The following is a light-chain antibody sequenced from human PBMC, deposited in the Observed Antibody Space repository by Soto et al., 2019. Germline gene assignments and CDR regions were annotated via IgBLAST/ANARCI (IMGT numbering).Light chain of an antibody. CDR1: SSDVGSYNF. V-gene: IGLV2-14*01. CDR3: SSYTNSSNYV. Sequence: QSALTQPASVSGSPGQSITISCTGTSSDVGSYNFVSWYQQLPGKAPKLMIYEVSNRPSGVSNRFSGSKSGNTASLTISGLQAEDEADYYCSSYTNSSNYVFGTGTKVTVL. CDR2: EVS. J-gene: IGLJ1*01.